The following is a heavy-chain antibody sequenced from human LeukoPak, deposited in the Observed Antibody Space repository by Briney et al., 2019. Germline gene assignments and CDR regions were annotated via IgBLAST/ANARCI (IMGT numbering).Heavy chain of an antibody. V-gene: IGHV1-69*13. CDR2: IIPIFGTA. D-gene: IGHD1-14*01. CDR3: ARGRRGPNWFDP. CDR1: GYTFTSYA. Sequence: ASVKVSCKASGYTFTSYAISWVRQAPGQGLEWMGGIIPIFGTANYAQKFQGRVTITADESTSTAYMELSSLRSEDTAVYYCARGRRGPNWFDPWGQGTLVTVSS. J-gene: IGHJ5*02.